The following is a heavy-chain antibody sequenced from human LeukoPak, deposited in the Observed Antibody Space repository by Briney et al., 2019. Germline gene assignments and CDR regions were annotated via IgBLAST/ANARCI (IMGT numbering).Heavy chain of an antibody. CDR3: ATRKYDYVWGSYHRYYFDY. CDR1: GYTLTELS. V-gene: IGHV1-24*01. D-gene: IGHD3-16*02. J-gene: IGHJ4*02. CDR2: FDPEDGET. Sequence: ASVKVSCKVSGYTLTELSMHWVRQAPGKGLEWMGGFDPEDGETIYAQKFQGRVTMTEDTSTDTAYMELSSLRSEDTAVYYCATRKYDYVWGSYHRYYFDYWGQGTLVTVSS.